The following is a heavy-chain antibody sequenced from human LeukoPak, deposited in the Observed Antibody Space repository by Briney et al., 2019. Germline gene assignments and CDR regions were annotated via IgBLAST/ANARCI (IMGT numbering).Heavy chain of an antibody. D-gene: IGHD3-10*01. CDR2: ISSSSNTI. Sequence: GGSLRISCAASGFTFSSYSMNWVRQAPGKGLEWVSYISSSSNTIYYADSVKGRFTISRDNAKNSLYLQMNSLRAEDTAVYYCARGNTMLMDVWGQGTTVTVSS. CDR1: GFTFSSYS. J-gene: IGHJ6*02. CDR3: ARGNTMLMDV. V-gene: IGHV3-48*01.